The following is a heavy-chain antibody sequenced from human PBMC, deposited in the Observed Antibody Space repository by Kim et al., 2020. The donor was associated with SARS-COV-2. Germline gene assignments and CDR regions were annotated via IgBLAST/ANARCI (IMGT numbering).Heavy chain of an antibody. CDR2: ISYDGSNK. CDR1: GFTFSSYA. V-gene: IGHV3-30*04. Sequence: GGSLRLSCAASGFTFSSYAMHWVRQAPGKGLEWVAVISYDGSNKYYADSVKGRFTISRDNSKNTLYLQMNSLRAEDTAVYYCARDPEAWGLYSGSKRHYFDYWGQGTLVTVSS. CDR3: ARDPEAWGLYSGSKRHYFDY. D-gene: IGHD1-26*01. J-gene: IGHJ4*02.